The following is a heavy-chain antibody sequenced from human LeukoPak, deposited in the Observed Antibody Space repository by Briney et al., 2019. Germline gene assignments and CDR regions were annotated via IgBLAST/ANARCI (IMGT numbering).Heavy chain of an antibody. V-gene: IGHV3-30*18. J-gene: IGHJ4*02. CDR2: ISYDGSNK. CDR3: AKDRGGSFDY. Sequence: GGSLRLSCAASGFTFSSYGMHWVRQAPGKGLEWVAVISYDGSNKYYADSVKGRFTISRDNSKNTLYLQMNSLRAEDTAVYYCAKDRGGSFDYWGQGTLATVSS. D-gene: IGHD4-23*01. CDR1: GFTFSSYG.